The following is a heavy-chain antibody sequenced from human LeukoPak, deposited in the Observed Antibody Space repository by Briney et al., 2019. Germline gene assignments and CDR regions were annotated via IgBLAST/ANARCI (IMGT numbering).Heavy chain of an antibody. CDR3: ASYSSSWYAFDY. J-gene: IGHJ4*02. V-gene: IGHV1-2*02. D-gene: IGHD6-13*01. Sequence: ASVKVSCKASGYTFTSYYIHWVRQAPGQGLEWMGLINPSGGSTNYAQKFQGRVTMTRDTSISTAYMELSRLRSDDTAVYYCASYSSSWYAFDYWGQGTLVTVSS. CDR2: INPSGGST. CDR1: GYTFTSYY.